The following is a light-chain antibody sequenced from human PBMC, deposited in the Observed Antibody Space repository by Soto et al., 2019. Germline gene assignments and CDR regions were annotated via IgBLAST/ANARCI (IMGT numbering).Light chain of an antibody. CDR1: SSNIGGNS. Sequence: QSVLTQPPSVSAAPGQKVTISCSGSSSNIGGNSVSWYQQLPGTSPTLLIYDDTKRPSGIPDRFSGSKSGTSATLGITGFQTGDEAEYYCGSWDSSMSAEIFGTGTKATVL. CDR2: DDT. J-gene: IGLJ1*01. V-gene: IGLV1-51*01. CDR3: GSWDSSMSAEI.